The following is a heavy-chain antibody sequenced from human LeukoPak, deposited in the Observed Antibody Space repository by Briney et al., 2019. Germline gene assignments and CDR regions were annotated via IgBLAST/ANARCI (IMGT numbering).Heavy chain of an antibody. CDR1: GYSITELS. V-gene: IGHV1-24*01. J-gene: IGHJ4*02. D-gene: IGHD3-9*01. CDR3: ATGTHYDLLPY. Sequence: PGASVKVSCKVSGYSITELSTHWVRQAPGKGLEWMGGFDPGSGEIIYEQKIQGRVAMTEDTSTDTAYMELSSLRSEDTALYYCATGTHYDLLPYWGQGTLVTVSS. CDR2: FDPGSGEI.